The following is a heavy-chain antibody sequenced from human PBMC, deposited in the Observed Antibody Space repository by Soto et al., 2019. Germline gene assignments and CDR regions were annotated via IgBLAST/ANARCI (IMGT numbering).Heavy chain of an antibody. CDR1: GYTFSGYY. CDR3: ARSLLNVILPLAY. J-gene: IGHJ4*02. D-gene: IGHD3-3*02. CDR2: INTLSGDT. V-gene: IGHV1-2*02. Sequence: QVQLVQSGAEVKKPGASVKVSCKASGYTFSGYYMHWVRQAPGQGLEWMGWINTLSGDTSFPQKFQGRLAMTRDTSIDTAFLEVSRLTSDDTAIYSCARSLLNVILPLAYWGPGTLVSVSS.